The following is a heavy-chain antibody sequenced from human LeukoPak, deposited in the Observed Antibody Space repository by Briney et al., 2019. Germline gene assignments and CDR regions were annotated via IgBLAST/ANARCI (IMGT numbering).Heavy chain of an antibody. J-gene: IGHJ3*02. D-gene: IGHD3-22*01. CDR1: GFTFSSYW. V-gene: IGHV3-7*01. CDR3: AREDSSGYYHGAFDI. CDR2: IKQDGSEK. Sequence: PGGSLRPSCAASGFTFSSYWMSWVRQAPGKGLEWEANIKQDGSEKYYVDSVKGRFTISRDNAKNSLYLQMNSLRAEDTAVYYCAREDSSGYYHGAFDIWGQGTMVTVSS.